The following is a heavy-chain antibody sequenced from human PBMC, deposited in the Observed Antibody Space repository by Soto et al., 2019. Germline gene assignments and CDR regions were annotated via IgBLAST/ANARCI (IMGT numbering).Heavy chain of an antibody. V-gene: IGHV1-69*01. CDR2: IIPVFGTA. CDR1: GGTFSNHT. Sequence: QVQLVQSGAEMKKPGSSMKVSCKASGGTFSNHTISWVRQAPGQGLEWMGGIIPVFGTAHYAQKFQVRVTITADGATSTAYMELRSLTSEATAMYYSARGDSGSYPAGNWGQGTLVTVSS. CDR3: ARGDSGSYPAGN. D-gene: IGHD1-26*01. J-gene: IGHJ4*02.